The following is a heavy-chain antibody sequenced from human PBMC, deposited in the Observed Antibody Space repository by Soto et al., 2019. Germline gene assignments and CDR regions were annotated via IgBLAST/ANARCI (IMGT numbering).Heavy chain of an antibody. CDR2: ISFNGIDT. Sequence: QVQLVESGGGVVQPGGSLTLSCAASGFTFNSYAMHWVRQAPGQGLEWVAVISFNGIDTYYADSVKGRVTISRDNSRNGVVLQMTSLRTEDTAVFECASDIEIIRGILHSAVGPGRWGQGTRVNVS. D-gene: IGHD2-15*01. V-gene: IGHV3-30*04. J-gene: IGHJ4*02. CDR3: ASDIEIIRGILHSAVGPGR. CDR1: GFTFNSYA.